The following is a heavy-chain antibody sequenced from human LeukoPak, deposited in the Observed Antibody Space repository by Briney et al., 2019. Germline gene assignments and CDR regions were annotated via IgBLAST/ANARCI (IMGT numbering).Heavy chain of an antibody. CDR1: GFTFSSYS. J-gene: IGHJ4*02. D-gene: IGHD3-3*01. CDR3: AKDPRTYYDFWSGYSGFDY. V-gene: IGHV3-21*01. CDR2: ISSSSSYI. Sequence: GGSLRLSCAASGFTFSSYSMNWVRQAPGKGLEWVSSISSSSSYIYYADSVKGRFTISRDNSKNTLYLQMNSLRAEDTAVYYCAKDPRTYYDFWSGYSGFDYWGQGTLVTVSS.